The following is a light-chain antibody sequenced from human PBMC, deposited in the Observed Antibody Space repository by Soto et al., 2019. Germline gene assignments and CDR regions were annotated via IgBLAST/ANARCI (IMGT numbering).Light chain of an antibody. CDR1: QTISSW. CDR3: QQYNSYSRT. CDR2: KAS. J-gene: IGKJ1*01. V-gene: IGKV1-5*03. Sequence: DIQMTQSPSTLSGSVGDRVTITCRASQTISSWLAWYQQKPGKAPKLLIYKASSLESGVPSRFSGSGSGTEFTLTISSLQHDDFATYYCQQYNSYSRTFGQGTKVDI.